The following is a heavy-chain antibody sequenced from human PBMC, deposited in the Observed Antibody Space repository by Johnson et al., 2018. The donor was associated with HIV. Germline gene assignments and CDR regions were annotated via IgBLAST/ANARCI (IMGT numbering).Heavy chain of an antibody. CDR1: GFTFDDYA. V-gene: IGHV3-9*01. CDR3: TTADCGGDCYEPDAFDI. CDR2: ISWNSGSI. D-gene: IGHD2-21*02. Sequence: VQLVESGGGVVQPGRSLRLSCAASGFTFDDYAMHWVRQAPGKGLEWVSGISWNSGSIGYADSVKGRFTISRDNAKNSLYLQMNSLRAEDTAVYYCTTADCGGDCYEPDAFDIWGRGTMVTVSS. J-gene: IGHJ3*02.